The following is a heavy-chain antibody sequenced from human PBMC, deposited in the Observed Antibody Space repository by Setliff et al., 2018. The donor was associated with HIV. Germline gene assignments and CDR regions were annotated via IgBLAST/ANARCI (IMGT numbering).Heavy chain of an antibody. J-gene: IGHJ3*02. V-gene: IGHV1-18*01. CDR2: ISAYNGNT. CDR3: ARGPWIQLWSSELDAFDI. Sequence: ASVKVSCKASGYTFTSYGISWVRQAPGQGLEWMGWISAYNGNTNYAQKLQGRVTMTTDTSTSTAYMELRSLKSGDTAVYYCARGPWIQLWSSELDAFDIWGQGTMVTVSS. CDR1: GYTFTSYG. D-gene: IGHD5-18*01.